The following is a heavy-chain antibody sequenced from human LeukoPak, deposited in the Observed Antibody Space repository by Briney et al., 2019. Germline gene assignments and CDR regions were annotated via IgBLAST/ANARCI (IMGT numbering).Heavy chain of an antibody. CDR1: GGSISSGSYY. CDR2: IYTSGST. J-gene: IGHJ4*02. V-gene: IGHV4-61*02. Sequence: SETLSLTCTVSGGSISSGSYYWSWIRQPAGKGLEWIGRIYTSGSTNYNPSLKSRVTISVDTSKNQFSLKLSSVTAADTALYYCAKHYMGSSYNHGLDCWGQGTLVTVSS. D-gene: IGHD3-10*01. CDR3: AKHYMGSSYNHGLDC.